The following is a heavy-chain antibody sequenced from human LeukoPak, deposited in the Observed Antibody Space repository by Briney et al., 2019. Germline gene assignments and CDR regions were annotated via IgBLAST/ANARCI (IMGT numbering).Heavy chain of an antibody. V-gene: IGHV4-4*07. J-gene: IGHJ4*02. CDR2: IYTCGST. CDR3: ARDQSIFGVVKALDY. Sequence: PSETLSLTCTVSGGSLSSYYWSWIRQPAGKGLEWIGRIYTCGSTNYNPSLKSRVTMSVDTSKNQFSLKLSSVTAAGTAVYYCARDQSIFGVVKALDYWGQGTLVTVSS. D-gene: IGHD3-3*01. CDR1: GGSLSSYY.